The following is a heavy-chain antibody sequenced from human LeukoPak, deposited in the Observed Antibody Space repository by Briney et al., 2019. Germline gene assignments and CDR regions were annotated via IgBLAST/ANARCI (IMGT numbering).Heavy chain of an antibody. D-gene: IGHD6-13*01. CDR1: GFTFNNYA. Sequence: GGSLRLSCAASGFTFNNYAMTWVRQAPGKGLEWVSTINTGGGTYYSASVKGRFTLSRENSRNTLYLQMNSLRAEDTAVYYCARDQHEYYFDYWGQGTLVTVSS. J-gene: IGHJ4*02. CDR3: ARDQHEYYFDY. CDR2: INTGGGT. V-gene: IGHV3-23*01.